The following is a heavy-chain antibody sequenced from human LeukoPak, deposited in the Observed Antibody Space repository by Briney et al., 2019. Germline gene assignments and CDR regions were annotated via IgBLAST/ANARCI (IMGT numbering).Heavy chain of an antibody. CDR1: GFTFDDYA. V-gene: IGHV3-48*01. J-gene: IGHJ5*02. D-gene: IGHD6-19*01. Sequence: GGSLRLSCAASGFTFDDYAMHWVRQAPGKGLEWVSYISSSSSTIYYADSVKGRFTISRDNAKNSLYLQMNGLRAEDTAVYYCARVASSGWFLGWFDPWGQGTLVTVSS. CDR3: ARVASSGWFLGWFDP. CDR2: ISSSSSTI.